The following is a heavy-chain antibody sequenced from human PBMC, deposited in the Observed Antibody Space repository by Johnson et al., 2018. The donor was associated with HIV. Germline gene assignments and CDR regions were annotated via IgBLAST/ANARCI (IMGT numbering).Heavy chain of an antibody. D-gene: IGHD1-26*01. J-gene: IGHJ3*02. V-gene: IGHV3-74*02. Sequence: VQLVESGGGVVRPGGSLRLSCGVSGFTFTNYWLHWVRQAPGKGLVWVSHINEDGGRTDYADSVKGRSTISRDNAKNTLYLQVNSLRAEDTAVYYCARIVGAHTFDIWGQGTMVTVSS. CDR2: INEDGGRT. CDR1: GFTFTNYW. CDR3: ARIVGAHTFDI.